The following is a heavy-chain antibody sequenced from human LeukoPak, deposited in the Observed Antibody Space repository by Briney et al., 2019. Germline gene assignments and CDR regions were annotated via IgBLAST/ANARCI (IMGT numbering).Heavy chain of an antibody. Sequence: PSETLSLTCAVYGGSFSGYYWSWIRQPPGKGLEWIGEINHSGSTNYNPSLKSRVTISVDTSKNQFSLKLSSVTAADTVVYYCARVPLLRYFDWSSYYYYGMDVWGQGTTVTVSS. CDR1: GGSFSGYY. V-gene: IGHV4-34*01. J-gene: IGHJ6*02. D-gene: IGHD3-9*01. CDR3: ARVPLLRYFDWSSYYYYGMDV. CDR2: INHSGST.